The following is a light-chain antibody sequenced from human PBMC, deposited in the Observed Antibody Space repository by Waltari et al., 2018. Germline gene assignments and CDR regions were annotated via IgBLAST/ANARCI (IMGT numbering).Light chain of an antibody. CDR2: QDS. CDR1: KLGDKY. CDR3: QAWDSSTAVV. J-gene: IGLJ2*01. V-gene: IGLV3-1*01. Sequence: SYELTQPPSVSVSPGQTASITCSGDKLGDKYACWYQQKPGQSPVLVIYQDSKRPSGIPERFSGSNSGNTATLTISGTQAMDEADYYCQAWDSSTAVVFGGGTK.